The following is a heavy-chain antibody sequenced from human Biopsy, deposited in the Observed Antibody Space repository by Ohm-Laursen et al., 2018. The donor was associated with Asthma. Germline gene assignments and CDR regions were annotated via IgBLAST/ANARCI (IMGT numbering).Heavy chain of an antibody. CDR2: ISVYNGNT. CDR3: ARAVDYSHYYGIDV. CDR1: GYTFNSAG. J-gene: IGHJ6*02. D-gene: IGHD3-10*01. Sequence: ASVKVSCKTSGYTFNSAGITWVRQAPGQGLEWMGWISVYNGNTKVAQKLQDRVTMITDTFTSTAYMELGSLRSDDTAVYFCARAVDYSHYYGIDVWGQGTTVTVS. V-gene: IGHV1-18*01.